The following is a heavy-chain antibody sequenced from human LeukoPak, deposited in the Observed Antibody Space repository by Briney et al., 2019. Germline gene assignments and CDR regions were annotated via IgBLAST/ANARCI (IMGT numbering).Heavy chain of an antibody. Sequence: GGSLRLSCAASGFALSSHWMTWVRQVPGRGPEWVANIKQDGTEEYYVDSVRGRFSISKDNAKNSLYLQMNSLRAEDTAVYYCARDPCHGALDYWGQGALVTVSS. J-gene: IGHJ4*02. CDR3: ARDPCHGALDY. CDR2: IKQDGTEE. CDR1: GFALSSHW. V-gene: IGHV3-7*03. D-gene: IGHD2-2*01.